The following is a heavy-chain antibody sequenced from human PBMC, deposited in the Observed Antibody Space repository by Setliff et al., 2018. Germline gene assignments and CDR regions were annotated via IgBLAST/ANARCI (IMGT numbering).Heavy chain of an antibody. CDR2: ISVSSGDT. CDR1: GYTFGDFG. Sequence: ASVKVSCKASGYTFGDFGITWVRQAPGQGLEWMGWISVSSGDTRYAQKFQGRGTMTTDTSTTTAYMELRSLRSDDTAVYYCARGGLAAAGKKGVFEHWGQGTLVTVSS. D-gene: IGHD6-13*01. J-gene: IGHJ4*02. CDR3: ARGGLAAAGKKGVFEH. V-gene: IGHV1-18*01.